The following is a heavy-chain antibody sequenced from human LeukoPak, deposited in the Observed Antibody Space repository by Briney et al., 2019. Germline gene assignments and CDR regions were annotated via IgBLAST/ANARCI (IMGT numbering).Heavy chain of an antibody. V-gene: IGHV3-30*18. CDR1: GFTFSSYG. J-gene: IGHJ4*02. D-gene: IGHD3-9*01. CDR2: ISRDGSDE. Sequence: GGSLRLSCAASGFTFSSYGMHWVRQAPGKGPEWVASISRDGSDEYYGDSVTGRFTITRDNSKNTLYLQMNSLRAEDTAVYYCAKDRGGFDWYQDYWGQGTLVTVSS. CDR3: AKDRGGFDWYQDY.